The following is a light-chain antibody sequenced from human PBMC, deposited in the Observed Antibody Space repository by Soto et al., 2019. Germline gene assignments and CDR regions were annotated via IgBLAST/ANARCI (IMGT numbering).Light chain of an antibody. CDR2: GAF. J-gene: IGKJ1*01. CDR1: QSVSSSY. V-gene: IGKV3-20*01. CDR3: QHYGSSLWT. Sequence: EIALTQSPGTLSLSPGARAALSGLASQSVSSSYLAWYQQKPGQAPRLLIYGAFSRATGIPDRFSGSTSGTDFTLTISRLEPEDFAVYYCQHYGSSLWTFGQGTKVDI.